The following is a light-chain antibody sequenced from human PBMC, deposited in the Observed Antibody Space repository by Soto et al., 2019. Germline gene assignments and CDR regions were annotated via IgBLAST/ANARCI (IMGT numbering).Light chain of an antibody. CDR1: SSDVGGYNY. CDR2: EVT. Sequence: QSVLTQPPSASGSPGQSVTISCTGTSSDVGGYNYVSWYQQYPGRAPKLMIYEVTKRPSGVPDRFSGSKSGNTASLTVSGLQAEDEADYYDSSYAASNNFYFVFGGGTQLTV. V-gene: IGLV2-8*01. J-gene: IGLJ3*02. CDR3: SSYAASNNFYFV.